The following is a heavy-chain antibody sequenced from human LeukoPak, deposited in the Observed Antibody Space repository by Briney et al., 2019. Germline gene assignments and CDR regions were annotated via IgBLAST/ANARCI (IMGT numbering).Heavy chain of an antibody. V-gene: IGHV3-23*01. Sequence: PGASLRLSCAASGFTFGTYAMSWVRQAPGKGLEWVSTVSGSGSSTYYADSVKGRFTISRDNSKNTLYLQMHSLRAEDTAIYYCAKDRNAIFGDVWGQGTTVTVSS. J-gene: IGHJ6*02. D-gene: IGHD3-3*01. CDR3: AKDRNAIFGDV. CDR1: GFTFGTYA. CDR2: VSGSGSST.